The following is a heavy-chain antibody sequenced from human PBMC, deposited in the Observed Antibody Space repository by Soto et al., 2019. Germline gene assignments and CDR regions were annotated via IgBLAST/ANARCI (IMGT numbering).Heavy chain of an antibody. CDR3: ARLHFKIVYSYYYYYGMDV. Sequence: TLSLTCTVSGGSISSSSYYWGWIRQPPGKELEWIRSIYYSGSTYYNPSIKSRVTITVDTSKNQFSLKLSSVTAADTAVYYCARLHFKIVYSYYYYYGMDVWGQGTTVTVSS. D-gene: IGHD3-22*01. CDR1: GGSISSSSYY. CDR2: IYYSGST. V-gene: IGHV4-39*01. J-gene: IGHJ6*02.